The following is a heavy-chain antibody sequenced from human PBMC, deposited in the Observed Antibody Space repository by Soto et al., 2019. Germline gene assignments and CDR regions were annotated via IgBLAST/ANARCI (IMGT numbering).Heavy chain of an antibody. Sequence: SETLSLTCAVSGGSISSSNWWSWVRQPPGKGLEWIGEIYYSGSTYYNPSLKSRVTISVDTSKNQFSLKLSSVTAADTAVYYCARLGSGSYHEDFDYWGQGTLVTVSS. CDR1: GGSISSSNW. D-gene: IGHD3-10*02. J-gene: IGHJ4*02. V-gene: IGHV4-4*02. CDR2: IYYSGST. CDR3: ARLGSGSYHEDFDY.